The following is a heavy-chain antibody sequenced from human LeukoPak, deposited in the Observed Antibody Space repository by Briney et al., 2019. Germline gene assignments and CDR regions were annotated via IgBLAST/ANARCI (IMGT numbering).Heavy chain of an antibody. V-gene: IGHV3-30-3*01. CDR2: ISYDGSNK. J-gene: IGHJ3*02. D-gene: IGHD3-22*01. CDR1: GFTFSSYA. Sequence: PGRSLRLSCAASGFTFSSYAMHWVRQAPGKGLEWVAVISYDGSNKYYADSVKGRFTISRDNSKNTLYLQMNSLRAEDTAVYYCASYPYYYDSSGYLDAFDIWGQGTMVTVSS. CDR3: ASYPYYYDSSGYLDAFDI.